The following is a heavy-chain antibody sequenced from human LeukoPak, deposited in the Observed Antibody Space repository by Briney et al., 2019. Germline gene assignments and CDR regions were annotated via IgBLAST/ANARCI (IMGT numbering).Heavy chain of an antibody. CDR3: AKDPREAAYFFDS. Sequence: PGGSLRLSRAASGFTFRSYAMTWVRPAPRKGLEWVSTISGSGTYTYYADSVKGRFTISRDNSKSTLYLQMNSLRAEDTAVYYCAKDPREAAYFFDSWGQGTLVTVSS. J-gene: IGHJ4*02. CDR2: ISGSGTYT. D-gene: IGHD2-15*01. V-gene: IGHV3-23*01. CDR1: GFTFRSYA.